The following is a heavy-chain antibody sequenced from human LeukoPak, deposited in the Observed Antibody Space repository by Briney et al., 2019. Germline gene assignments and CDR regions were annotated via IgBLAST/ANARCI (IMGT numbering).Heavy chain of an antibody. D-gene: IGHD2-8*01. V-gene: IGHV3-23*01. CDR2: IRTSGRST. J-gene: IGHJ4*02. CDR1: GFTSTSYV. CDR3: AKRPRYCTNGVCYGGYYFDY. Sequence: GRSLRLSRVASGFTSTSYVMTCVPHAPGKGLEWVSSIRTSGRSTYYADTVKGRFTISRDNSKNTLYLQMNSLRAEDTAVYYCAKRPRYCTNGVCYGGYYFDYWGQGTLVTVSS.